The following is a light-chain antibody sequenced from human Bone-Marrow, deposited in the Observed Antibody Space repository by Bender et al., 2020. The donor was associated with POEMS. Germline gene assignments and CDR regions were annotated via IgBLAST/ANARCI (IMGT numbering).Light chain of an antibody. J-gene: IGLJ3*02. CDR2: KDS. CDR1: AFPREY. CDR3: QSTDSSGTWV. Sequence: YDLTQPPSVSVSPGQTARITCSGAAFPREYSHWYQQRPGQAPVLVIYKDSERPSGIPERFSGSSSGTIVTLTITGVQAEDEADYYCQSTDSSGTWVFGGGTKLTVL. V-gene: IGLV3-25*03.